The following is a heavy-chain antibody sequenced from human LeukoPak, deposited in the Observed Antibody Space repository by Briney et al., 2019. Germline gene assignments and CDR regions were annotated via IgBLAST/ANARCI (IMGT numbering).Heavy chain of an antibody. Sequence: ASVKVSCKASGYTFTSYYMHWVRQAPGQGLEWMGWISAYNGNTNYAQKLQGRVTMTTDTSTSTAYMELRSLRSDDTAVYYCARGAQGDGKRDFDYWGQGTLVTVSS. CDR3: ARGAQGDGKRDFDY. J-gene: IGHJ4*02. CDR1: GYTFTSYY. CDR2: ISAYNGNT. V-gene: IGHV1-18*04. D-gene: IGHD2-21*02.